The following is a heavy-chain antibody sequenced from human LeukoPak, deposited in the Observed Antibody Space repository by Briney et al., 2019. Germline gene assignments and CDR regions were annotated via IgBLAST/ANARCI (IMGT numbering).Heavy chain of an antibody. J-gene: IGHJ3*02. D-gene: IGHD3-10*01. CDR3: ARETGGSGSYYNI. CDR1: GYTFTSYD. V-gene: IGHV1-8*01. CDR2: MNPNSGNT. Sequence: ASVKVSCKASGYTFTSYDINWVRQATGQGLEWMGWMNPNSGNTGYAQKFQGRVTMTRDTSTSTVYMELSSLRSEDTAVYYCARETGGSGSYYNIWGQGTMVTVSS.